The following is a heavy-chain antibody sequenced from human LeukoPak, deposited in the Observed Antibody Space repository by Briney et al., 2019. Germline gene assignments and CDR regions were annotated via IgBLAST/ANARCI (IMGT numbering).Heavy chain of an antibody. Sequence: PGGSLRLSCAASGFTFSSYWMSGVRQAPGKGLEWGANIKQDGSEKYYVDAVKGRFTISRDNAKNSLYLQMNSLRAEDTAVYYCARELPRQSAFDYWGQGTLVTVSS. CDR3: ARELPRQSAFDY. CDR1: GFTFSSYW. V-gene: IGHV3-7*01. CDR2: IKQDGSEK. J-gene: IGHJ4*02. D-gene: IGHD1-26*01.